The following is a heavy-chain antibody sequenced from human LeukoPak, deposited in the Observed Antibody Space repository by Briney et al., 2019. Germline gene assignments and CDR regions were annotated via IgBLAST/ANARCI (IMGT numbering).Heavy chain of an antibody. CDR3: ARGGSNTYYDFWSGYTLVHYFDY. V-gene: IGHV4-4*07. CDR1: GGSISSYY. Sequence: PSETLSLTCTVSGGSISSYYWSWIRQPAGKGLEWIGRIYTSGSTNYNPSLKSRVTMSVDTSKNQFSLKLSSVTAADTAVYYCARGGSNTYYDFWSGYTLVHYFDYWGQGTLVTVSS. CDR2: IYTSGST. D-gene: IGHD3-3*01. J-gene: IGHJ4*02.